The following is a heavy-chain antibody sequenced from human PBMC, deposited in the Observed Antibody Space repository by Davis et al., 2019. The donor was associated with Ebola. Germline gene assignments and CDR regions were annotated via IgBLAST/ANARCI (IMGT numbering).Heavy chain of an antibody. Sequence: SETLSLTCAVSGGSISSSNWWSWVRQPPGKGLEWIGEIYHSGSTNYNPSLKSRVTISVDTSKNQFSLKLSSVTAADTAVYYCARGGVVPAAGDYYYYYGMDVWGQGTTVTVSS. J-gene: IGHJ6*02. CDR2: IYHSGST. CDR1: GGSISSSNW. V-gene: IGHV4-4*02. D-gene: IGHD2-2*01. CDR3: ARGGVVPAAGDYYYYYGMDV.